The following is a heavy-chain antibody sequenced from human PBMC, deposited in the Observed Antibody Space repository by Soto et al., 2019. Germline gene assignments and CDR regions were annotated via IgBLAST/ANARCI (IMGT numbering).Heavy chain of an antibody. CDR3: ARDQIWSGYNYFDY. D-gene: IGHD3-3*01. V-gene: IGHV3-48*03. J-gene: IGHJ4*02. CDR1: GFTFSSYE. Sequence: GGSLRLSCAASGFTFSSYEMNWVRQAPGKGLEWVSYISSSGSTIYYADSVKGRFTISRDNAKNSLYLQMNSLRAEDTAVYYCARDQIWSGYNYFDYWGQGTLVTVSS. CDR2: ISSSGSTI.